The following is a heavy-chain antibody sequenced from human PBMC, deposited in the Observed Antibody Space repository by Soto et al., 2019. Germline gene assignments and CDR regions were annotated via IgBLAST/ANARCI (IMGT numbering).Heavy chain of an antibody. J-gene: IGHJ3*02. CDR1: GGTFSSYA. V-gene: IGHV1-69*13. Sequence: ASVKVSCKASGGTFSSYAISWVRQAPGQGLEWMGGIIPIFGTANYAQKFQGRVTITADESTSTAYMELSSLRSEDTAVYYCASCIDSSGYYLDAFDIWGQGTMVTVSS. CDR2: IIPIFGTA. CDR3: ASCIDSSGYYLDAFDI. D-gene: IGHD3-22*01.